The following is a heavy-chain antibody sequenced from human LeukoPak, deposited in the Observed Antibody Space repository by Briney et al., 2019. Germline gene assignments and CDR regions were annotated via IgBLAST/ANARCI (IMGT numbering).Heavy chain of an antibody. V-gene: IGHV3-23*01. J-gene: IGHJ4*02. CDR3: AKGDLGVVIVYYFAY. CDR1: GFTFSSYA. CDR2: ISGSGGST. D-gene: IGHD3-3*01. Sequence: GGSLTLSCAPSGFTFSSYAMSWVRQAPGKGLEWVSSISGSGGSTYYADSVKGRFTISRDDSKNTLYLQMNSLRAEDTAVYYCAKGDLGVVIVYYFAYWGQGTLVTVSS.